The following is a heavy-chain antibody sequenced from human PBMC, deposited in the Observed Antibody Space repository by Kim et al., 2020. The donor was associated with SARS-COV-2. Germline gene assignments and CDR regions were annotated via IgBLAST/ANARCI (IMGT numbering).Heavy chain of an antibody. Sequence: GGSLRLSCAASGFIFSAHDMHWVRQTPGRGLEWLSLIWYDGSKKYYGDSVKGRFTISRDNSKNTLYLEMNSLRAEDTAVYYCTRELGATCSRPNCYVFDMWGQGTMVTVSS. CDR1: GFIFSAHD. J-gene: IGHJ3*02. D-gene: IGHD2-2*01. V-gene: IGHV3-33*01. CDR2: IWYDGSKK. CDR3: TRELGATCSRPNCYVFDM.